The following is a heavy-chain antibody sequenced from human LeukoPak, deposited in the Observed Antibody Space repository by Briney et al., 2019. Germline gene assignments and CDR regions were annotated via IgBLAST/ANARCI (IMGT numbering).Heavy chain of an antibody. CDR3: ARDVGLFDPDYSNWFDP. CDR1: GGSFSGYY. Sequence: SETLSLTCAVYGGSFSGYYWSWIRQPPGKGPEWIGEINHSGSTNYNPSLKSRVTISVDTSKNQFSLKLSSVTAADTAVYYCARDVGLFDPDYSNWFDPWGQGTLVTVSS. CDR2: INHSGST. J-gene: IGHJ5*02. V-gene: IGHV4-34*01. D-gene: IGHD2-15*01.